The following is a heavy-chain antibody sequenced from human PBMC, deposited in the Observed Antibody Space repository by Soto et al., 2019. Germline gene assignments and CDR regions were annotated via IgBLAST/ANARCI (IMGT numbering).Heavy chain of an antibody. J-gene: IGHJ4*02. V-gene: IGHV1-69*05. CDR1: GGTFSSYA. CDR2: IIPIFGTA. Sequence: GASVKVSCKASGGTFSSYAISWVRQAPGQGLEWMGGIIPIFGTANYAQKFQERVTITRDMSTSTAYMELSSLRSEDTAVYYCAADESHTIFGVAPADYWGQGTLVTVSS. D-gene: IGHD3-3*01. CDR3: AADESHTIFGVAPADY.